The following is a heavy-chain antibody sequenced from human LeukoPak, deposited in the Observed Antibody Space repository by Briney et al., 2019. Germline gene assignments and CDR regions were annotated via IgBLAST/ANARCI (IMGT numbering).Heavy chain of an antibody. D-gene: IGHD6-19*01. Sequence: SEILSLTCAVYGGSFSGYYWSWIRQPPGKGLEWIGEINHSGSTNYNPSLKSRVTISVDTSKNQFSLKLSPVTAADTAVYYCAGRIAVAGGDYWGQGTLVTVSS. CDR1: GGSFSGYY. V-gene: IGHV4-34*01. J-gene: IGHJ4*02. CDR3: AGRIAVAGGDY. CDR2: INHSGST.